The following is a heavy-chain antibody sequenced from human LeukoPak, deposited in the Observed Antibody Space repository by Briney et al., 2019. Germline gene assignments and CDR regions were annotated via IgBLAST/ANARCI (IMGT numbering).Heavy chain of an antibody. Sequence: SETLSLTCSVSGGSFSTYYWSWIRQPPGKGLEWIGFIYYSGSTDYNPSLKSLVTISVDTSKKQFSLKLSSVTAADTAVYYCARGVVLTGYPLDFWGRGTLVTVSS. CDR3: ARGVVLTGYPLDF. J-gene: IGHJ4*02. V-gene: IGHV4-59*01. D-gene: IGHD3-9*01. CDR2: IYYSGST. CDR1: GGSFSTYY.